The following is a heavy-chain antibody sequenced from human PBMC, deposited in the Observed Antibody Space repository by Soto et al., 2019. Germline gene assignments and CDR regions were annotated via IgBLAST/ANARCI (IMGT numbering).Heavy chain of an antibody. CDR3: ARVRLATIRRDAVDV. Sequence: QAQLVQSGAEVKKPGASVRVSSKASGYAFGSYYIHWVRQAPGQGLEWMGRINPYRGTTDDPQKFQGRVTLTTDTSTGTVFLELSSLRSEDTAVYYCARVRLATIRRDAVDVWGQGTKVIVSS. V-gene: IGHV1-46*01. CDR1: GYAFGSYY. D-gene: IGHD3-16*01. CDR2: INPYRGTT. J-gene: IGHJ3*01.